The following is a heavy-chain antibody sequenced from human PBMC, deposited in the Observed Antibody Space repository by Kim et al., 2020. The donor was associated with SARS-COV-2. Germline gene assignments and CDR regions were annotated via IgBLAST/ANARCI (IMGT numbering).Heavy chain of an antibody. CDR2: ITHSGST. Sequence: SETLSLTCAVYGGSFSGYYWSWIRQPPGKGLEWIGEITHSGSTNYNPSLKSRVTISVDTSKNQFSLKLSSVTAADTAVYYCARSPIRTAPQFGELLSAHFDHWGQGTLVTVSS. D-gene: IGHD3-10*01. CDR1: GGSFSGYY. CDR3: ARSPIRTAPQFGELLSAHFDH. J-gene: IGHJ4*02. V-gene: IGHV4-34*01.